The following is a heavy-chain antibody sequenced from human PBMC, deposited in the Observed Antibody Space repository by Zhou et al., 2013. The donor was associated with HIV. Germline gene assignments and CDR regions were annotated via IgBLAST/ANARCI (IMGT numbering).Heavy chain of an antibody. V-gene: IGHV1-69*04. CDR3: ARGNYAPADAFDI. CDR1: GGTFSSYA. CDR2: IIPILGIA. D-gene: IGHD4-4*01. J-gene: IGHJ3*02. Sequence: QVQLVQSGAEVKKPGSSVNVSCKASGGTFSSYAISWVRQAPGQGLEWMGRIIPILGIANYAQKFQGRVTITADKSTSTAYMELSSLRSEDTAVYYCARGNYAPADAFDIWGQGTMVTVSS.